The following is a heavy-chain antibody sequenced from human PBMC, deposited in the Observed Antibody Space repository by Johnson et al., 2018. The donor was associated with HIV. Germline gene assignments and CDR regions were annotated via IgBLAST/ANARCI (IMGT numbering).Heavy chain of an antibody. D-gene: IGHD3-22*01. V-gene: IGHV3-30*02. CDR3: AKVSIVVGTRGAFDI. Sequence: VQLVESGGGVVQPGGSLRLSCAASGFTFSSYGMHWVRQAPGKGLEWVAFIRYDGSNKYYADSVKGRFTISRDNSKTTLYLQMNSLRAEDTAVYYCAKVSIVVGTRGAFDIWGQGTMVTVSS. CDR1: GFTFSSYG. CDR2: IRYDGSNK. J-gene: IGHJ3*02.